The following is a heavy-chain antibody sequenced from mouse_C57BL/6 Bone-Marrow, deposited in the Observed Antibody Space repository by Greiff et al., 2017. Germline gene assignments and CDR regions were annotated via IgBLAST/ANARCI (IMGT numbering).Heavy chain of an antibody. CDR1: GFTFSDYG. D-gene: IGHD2-1*01. J-gene: IGHJ2*01. V-gene: IGHV5-15*01. CDR3: AVYGNYLYFDY. Sequence: EVHLVESGGGLVQPGGSLKLSCAASGFTFSDYGMAWVRQAPRKGPEWVAFISNLAYSIYYADTVTGRFTISRENAKNTLYLEMSSLRSEDTAMYYCAVYGNYLYFDYWGQGTTLTVSS. CDR2: ISNLAYSI.